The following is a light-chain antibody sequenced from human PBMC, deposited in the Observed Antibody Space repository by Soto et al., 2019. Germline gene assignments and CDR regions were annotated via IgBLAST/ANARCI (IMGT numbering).Light chain of an antibody. J-gene: IGLJ2*01. CDR2: AVS. CDR3: CSYAGNNTFK. V-gene: IGLV2-23*02. CDR1: NSDVGNYNL. Sequence: QSALTQPASVSGSPGQWITISCAGTNSDVGNYNLVSWYQHHPGKAPRLIIYAVSKRPSGISDRFSGSKSGSTASLTISGLQHEDEADYHCCSYAGNNTFKFGGGTKLTVL.